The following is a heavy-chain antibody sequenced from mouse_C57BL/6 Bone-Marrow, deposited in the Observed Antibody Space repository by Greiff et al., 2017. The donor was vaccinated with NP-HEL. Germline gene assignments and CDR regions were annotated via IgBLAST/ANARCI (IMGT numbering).Heavy chain of an antibody. CDR1: GYTFTSYW. J-gene: IGHJ2*01. V-gene: IGHV1-64*01. CDR2: IHPNSGST. Sequence: QVQLKQPGAELVKPGASVKLSCKASGYTFTSYWMHWVKQRPGQGLEWIGMIHPNSGSTNYNEKFKSKATLTVDKSSSTAYMQLSSLTSEDSAVYYCARSNWDGFDYWGQGTTLTVSS. D-gene: IGHD4-1*01. CDR3: ARSNWDGFDY.